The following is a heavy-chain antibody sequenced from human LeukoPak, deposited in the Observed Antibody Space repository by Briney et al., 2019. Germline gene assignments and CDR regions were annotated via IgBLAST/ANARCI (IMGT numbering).Heavy chain of an antibody. Sequence: ASVKVSCKASGYTFTSHAMHWVRQAPGQRLEWMGWINAGNGNTKYSQKFQGRVTITADESTSTAYMELSSLRSEDTAVYYCARDMDRGAYYDFWSGYLGMDVWGQGTTVTVSS. CDR2: INAGNGNT. V-gene: IGHV1-3*01. D-gene: IGHD3-3*01. CDR3: ARDMDRGAYYDFWSGYLGMDV. J-gene: IGHJ6*02. CDR1: GYTFTSHA.